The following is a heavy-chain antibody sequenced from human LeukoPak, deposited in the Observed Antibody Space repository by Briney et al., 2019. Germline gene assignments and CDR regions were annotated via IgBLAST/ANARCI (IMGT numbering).Heavy chain of an antibody. CDR3: ARVREYGGNSDAFDI. Sequence: SETLSLACTVSGGSISSGDYYWSWIRQPPGKGLEWIGSIYYSGSTYYNPSLKSRVTISVDTSKNQFSLKLSSVTAADTAVYYCARVREYGGNSDAFDIWGQGTMVTVSS. V-gene: IGHV4-39*07. CDR1: GGSISSGDYY. J-gene: IGHJ3*02. D-gene: IGHD4-23*01. CDR2: IYYSGST.